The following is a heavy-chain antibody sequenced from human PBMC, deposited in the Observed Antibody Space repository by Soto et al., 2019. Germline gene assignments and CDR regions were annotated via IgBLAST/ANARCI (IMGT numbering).Heavy chain of an antibody. CDR2: INHSGST. J-gene: IGHJ4*02. Sequence: SETLSLTCAVYGGSFSGYYWSWIRQPPGKGLEWIGEINHSGSTNYNPSLKSRVTISVDTSKNQFSLKLSSATAADTAVYYCARGEREASAAAVDFDYWGQGTLVTVSS. CDR1: GGSFSGYY. D-gene: IGHD6-13*01. CDR3: ARGEREASAAAVDFDY. V-gene: IGHV4-34*01.